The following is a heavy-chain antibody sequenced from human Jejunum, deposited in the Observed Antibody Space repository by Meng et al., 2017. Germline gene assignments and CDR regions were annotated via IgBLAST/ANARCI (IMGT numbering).Heavy chain of an antibody. CDR2: INRSGST. D-gene: IGHD3-3*01. V-gene: IGHV4-34*01. J-gene: IGHJ4*02. CDR3: ARGRSIDFRLAKYDY. CDR1: GGSFGTYD. Sequence: QVQLQQWGAGLLKPSETLSLTCAFNGGSFGTYDWTWFRQSPEKGLEWIGEINRSGSTSSNPSLKSRVAISTDTSKNQFFLRLDSVTAADTAVYYCARGRSIDFRLAKYDYWGQGTLVTVSS.